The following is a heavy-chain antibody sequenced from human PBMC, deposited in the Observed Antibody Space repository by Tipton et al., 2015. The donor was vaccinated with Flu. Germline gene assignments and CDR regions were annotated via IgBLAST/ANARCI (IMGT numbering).Heavy chain of an antibody. V-gene: IGHV4-61*02. CDR1: GGSISSGSYY. D-gene: IGHD2-8*01. J-gene: IGHJ3*01. CDR2: IYTSGST. CDR3: ARDVRGCTNGVCYPQ. Sequence: LRLSCTVSGGSISSGSYYWSWIRQPAGKGLEWIERIYTSGSTNYNPSLKSRVTISVDTAKNQFSLKLSSVTAADTAVYYCARDVRGCTNGVCYPQWGQGTMVTVSS.